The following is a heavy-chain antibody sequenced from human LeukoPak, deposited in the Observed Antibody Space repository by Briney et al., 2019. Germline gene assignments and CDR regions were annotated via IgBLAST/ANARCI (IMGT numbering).Heavy chain of an antibody. CDR3: ATDPGSSGYS. Sequence: ASVKVSCKVSGYTLTELSIQWVRQGPGKELEWMGGFDPEDGESIYAQRFQGRVTMTEDTSTDTAYVELRSLTPEDTAVYYCATDPGSSGYSWGQGTLVTVTS. CDR1: GYTLTELS. D-gene: IGHD3-22*01. V-gene: IGHV1-24*01. CDR2: FDPEDGES. J-gene: IGHJ5*02.